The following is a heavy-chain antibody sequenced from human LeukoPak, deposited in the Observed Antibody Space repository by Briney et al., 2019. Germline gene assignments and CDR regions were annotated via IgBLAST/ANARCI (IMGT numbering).Heavy chain of an antibody. CDR3: ARDSRDYGERAFDI. CDR1: GGSINGYY. CDR2: IYYSGST. Sequence: SEALSLTCTVPGGSINGYYWSWIRQPPGKGLEWIGYIYYSGSTSYNTSLKSRVTISVDTSKNQFSVKLSSVTAADTAVYYCARDSRDYGERAFDIWGQGTVVTVSS. V-gene: IGHV4-59*12. D-gene: IGHD4-17*01. J-gene: IGHJ3*02.